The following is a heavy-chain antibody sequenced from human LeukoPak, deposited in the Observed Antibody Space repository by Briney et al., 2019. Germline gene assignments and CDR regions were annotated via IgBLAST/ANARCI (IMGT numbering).Heavy chain of an antibody. CDR2: INPNSGGT. V-gene: IGHV1-2*02. D-gene: IGHD3-10*01. CDR1: GYTFTGYY. Sequence: SVKVSCKASGYTFTGYYMHRVRQAPGQGLEWMGWINPNSGGTNYAQKFQGRVTMTRDTSISTAYMELSRLRSDDTAVYYCARENTGSYSVDWFDPWGQGTLVTVSS. CDR3: ARENTGSYSVDWFDP. J-gene: IGHJ5*02.